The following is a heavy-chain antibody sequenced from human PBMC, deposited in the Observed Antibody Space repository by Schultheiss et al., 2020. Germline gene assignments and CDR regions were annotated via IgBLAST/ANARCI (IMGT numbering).Heavy chain of an antibody. Sequence: SETLSLTCTVSGGSISSSGYYWSWIRQPPGKGLEWIGYIYYSGSTNYNPSLKNRVTISVDTSKNQFSLKVNSVTAADTAVYYCARGDSSSWHYFDYWGQGTLVTVSS. CDR1: GGSISSSGYY. D-gene: IGHD6-13*01. CDR3: ARGDSSSWHYFDY. V-gene: IGHV4-61*08. CDR2: IYYSGST. J-gene: IGHJ4*02.